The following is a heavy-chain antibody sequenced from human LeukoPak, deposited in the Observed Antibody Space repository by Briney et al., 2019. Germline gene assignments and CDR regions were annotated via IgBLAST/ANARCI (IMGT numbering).Heavy chain of an antibody. CDR1: GFTFGDYA. CDR3: TRERDSSGWYVGY. J-gene: IGHJ4*02. Sequence: GGSLRLSCTASGFTFGDYAMSWFRQAPGKGLEWVGFIRSKAYGGTTEHAASVKGRFTISRDDSKSIAYLQMNSLKTEDTAVYYCTRERDSSGWYVGYWGQGTLVTVSS. D-gene: IGHD6-19*01. V-gene: IGHV3-49*03. CDR2: IRSKAYGGTT.